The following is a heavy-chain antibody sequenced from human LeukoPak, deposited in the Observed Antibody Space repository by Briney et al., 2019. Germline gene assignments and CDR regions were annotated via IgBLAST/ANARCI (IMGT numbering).Heavy chain of an antibody. D-gene: IGHD6-19*01. Sequence: GGSLRLSCAASGFTFRNYWMSWVRQAPGTGLEWVANIKQDGSDRNYVTSVRGRFTLSRDNAESSLYLQMNSLRVEDTAVYYCVRNLAVAGTCFDSWGQGTLVTVSS. V-gene: IGHV3-7*03. CDR2: IKQDGSDR. CDR1: GFTFRNYW. J-gene: IGHJ4*02. CDR3: VRNLAVAGTCFDS.